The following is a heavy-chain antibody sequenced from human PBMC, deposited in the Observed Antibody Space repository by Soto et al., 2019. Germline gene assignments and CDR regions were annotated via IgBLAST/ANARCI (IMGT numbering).Heavy chain of an antibody. CDR1: GFTVSSNY. J-gene: IGHJ4*02. Sequence: GGSLRLSCAASGFTVSSNYMSWVRQAPGKGLEWVSVIYSGGSTYYADSVKGRFIISRDNSKNTLYLQMNSLRAEDTAVYYCARLWFGELLSGGRDGYGGQGTLVTVSS. CDR3: ARLWFGELLSGGRDGY. CDR2: IYSGGST. D-gene: IGHD3-10*01. V-gene: IGHV3-66*01.